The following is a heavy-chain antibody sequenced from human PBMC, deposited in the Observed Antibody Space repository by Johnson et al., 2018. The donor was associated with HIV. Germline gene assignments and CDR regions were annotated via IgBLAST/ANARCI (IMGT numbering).Heavy chain of an antibody. J-gene: IGHJ3*02. CDR2: ISYDASNK. CDR1: GFTFNSYP. D-gene: IGHD3-3*01. V-gene: IGHV3-30*14. Sequence: QVQLVESGGGVVQPGRSLRLSCAASGFTFNSYPMHWVRQAPGKGLEWVAVISYDASNKYYADSVKGRFTISRDNSKNTLYLQMNSLRAEDTAVYYCARVSIWSGYPDAFDIWGQGTMVTVSS. CDR3: ARVSIWSGYPDAFDI.